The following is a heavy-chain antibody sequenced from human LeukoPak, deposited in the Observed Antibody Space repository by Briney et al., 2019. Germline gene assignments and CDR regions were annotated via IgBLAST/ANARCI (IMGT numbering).Heavy chain of an antibody. Sequence: PSETLSLTCTVSGGSISSYYWSWIRQPPGKGLEWIGYIYYSGSTNYNPSLKSRVTISVDTPKNQFSLKLSSVIAADTAVYYCAGDYGDYVVRNWGQGTLVTVSS. CDR3: AGDYGDYVVRN. J-gene: IGHJ4*02. V-gene: IGHV4-59*01. D-gene: IGHD4-17*01. CDR2: IYYSGST. CDR1: GGSISSYY.